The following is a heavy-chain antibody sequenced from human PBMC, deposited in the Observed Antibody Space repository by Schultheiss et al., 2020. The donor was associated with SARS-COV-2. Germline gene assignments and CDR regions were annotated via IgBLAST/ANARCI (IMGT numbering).Heavy chain of an antibody. J-gene: IGHJ6*02. CDR2: VSAYNGNT. CDR1: GYTFTSYG. D-gene: IGHD6-13*01. Sequence: GESLKISCKASGYTFTSYGISWVRQAPGQGLEWMGWVSAYNGNTNYAQKLQGRVTMTTDTSTSTAYMELRSLRSDDTAVYYCARKAGGYLAGGMDVWGQGTTVTVSS. V-gene: IGHV1-18*01. CDR3: ARKAGGYLAGGMDV.